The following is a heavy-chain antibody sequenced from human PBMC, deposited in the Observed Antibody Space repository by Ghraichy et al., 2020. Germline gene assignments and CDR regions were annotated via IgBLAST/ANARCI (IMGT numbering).Heavy chain of an antibody. CDR1: GGSFSRYY. D-gene: IGHD3-10*01. J-gene: IGHJ4*02. CDR3: VRDASYYGSRSLPDI. CDR2: INHGGST. V-gene: IGHV4-34*01. Sequence: SQTLSLTCAVHGGSFSRYYWTWIRQPPGKGLEWIGEINHGGSTNYNPSLKSRVIISIDTSERQLSLNLTSVTAADTAVYYCVRDASYYGSRSLPDIWGQGTLVTVSS.